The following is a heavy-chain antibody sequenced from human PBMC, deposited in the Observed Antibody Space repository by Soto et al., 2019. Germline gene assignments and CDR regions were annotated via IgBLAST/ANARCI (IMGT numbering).Heavy chain of an antibody. V-gene: IGHV1-2*02. CDR1: GYTFTGYY. J-gene: IGHJ6*02. CDR3: ARDCPTVTPLYYCYYGMDV. D-gene: IGHD4-17*01. CDR2: INPNSGDT. Sequence: ASVKVSCKASGYTFTGYYMHWVRQAPGQGLEWMGWINPNSGDTNYAQKFQGRVTMTRDTSIGTAYMELSRLRSDDTAVYYCARDCPTVTPLYYCYYGMDVWGQGTTVTV.